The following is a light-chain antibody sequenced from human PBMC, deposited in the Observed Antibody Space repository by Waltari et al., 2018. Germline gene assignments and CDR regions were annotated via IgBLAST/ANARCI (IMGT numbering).Light chain of an antibody. Sequence: QSALTQPASVSASPGQSITISCTANSSAVGSYSFVPWYHQHPGKAPKLMIYGGSQRPSGISNRFSGSKSGNTASLTISGLRAEDEADYYCCSYAGSSPHVVFGGGTKLTVL. J-gene: IGLJ2*01. CDR3: CSYAGSSPHVV. V-gene: IGLV2-23*01. CDR1: SSAVGSYSF. CDR2: GGS.